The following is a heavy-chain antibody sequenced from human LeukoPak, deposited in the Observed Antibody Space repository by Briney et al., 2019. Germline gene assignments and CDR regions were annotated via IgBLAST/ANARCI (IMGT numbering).Heavy chain of an antibody. J-gene: IGHJ4*02. CDR2: ISYDGSNK. Sequence: GGSLRLSCAASGFTFSSYGMHWVRQAPGEGLEWEAVISYDGSNKYYADSVKGRFTISRDNSKSTLYLQMNSLRAEDTAVYYCAKDGVTPYYFDYWGQGTLVTVSS. CDR3: AKDGVTPYYFDY. D-gene: IGHD5-18*01. CDR1: GFTFSSYG. V-gene: IGHV3-30*18.